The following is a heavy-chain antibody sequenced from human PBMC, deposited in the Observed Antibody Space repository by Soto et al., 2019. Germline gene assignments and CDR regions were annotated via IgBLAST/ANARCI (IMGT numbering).Heavy chain of an antibody. D-gene: IGHD3-16*01. CDR2: IIPIFGTA. J-gene: IGHJ6*02. Sequence: QVQLVQSGAEVKKPGSSVKVSCKASGGTFSSYAISWVRQAPGQGLEWMGGIIPIFGTANYAQKFQGRVTITADESTRTAYMELSSLRSEDTAVYYCAVLEMATTGGVYGMDVWGQGTTVTVSS. CDR1: GGTFSSYA. V-gene: IGHV1-69*12. CDR3: AVLEMATTGGVYGMDV.